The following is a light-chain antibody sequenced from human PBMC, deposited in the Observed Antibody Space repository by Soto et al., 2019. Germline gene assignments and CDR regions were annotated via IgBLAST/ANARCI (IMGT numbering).Light chain of an antibody. CDR2: EGT. CDR3: YSYASDYGYV. Sequence: QAALTQDASVSGSPGQSITIPCTGTSSDVGSYNLVSWLQQHPGKVPKLIIYEGTKRPSGVSDRFSGSKSGNTASLTISGLQAEDEADYYCYSYASDYGYVLGTGTKVTVL. J-gene: IGLJ1*01. V-gene: IGLV2-23*01. CDR1: SSDVGSYNL.